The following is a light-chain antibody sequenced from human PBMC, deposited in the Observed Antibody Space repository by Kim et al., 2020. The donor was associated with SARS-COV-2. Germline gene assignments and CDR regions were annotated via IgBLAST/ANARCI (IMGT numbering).Light chain of an antibody. CDR3: QQYYSTPPT. V-gene: IGKV4-1*01. Sequence: DIVMTQSPDSLAVSLGERATINCKSSQSILYTSNNRNFLAWYQQRPGQPPKLLIYWASNRDSGVPDRFSGSGSGTDFTLTISSLQPDDVAVYYCQQYYSTPPTFGGGTKVDIK. CDR2: WAS. J-gene: IGKJ4*01. CDR1: QSILYTSNNRNF.